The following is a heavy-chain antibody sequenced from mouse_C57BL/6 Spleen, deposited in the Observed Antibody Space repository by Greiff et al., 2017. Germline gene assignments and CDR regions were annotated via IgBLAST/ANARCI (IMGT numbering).Heavy chain of an antibody. CDR3: ARSDLFTTVVAPFAY. D-gene: IGHD1-1*01. CDR1: GYTFTRYW. Sequence: QVQLQQPGTELVKPGASVKLSCKASGYTFTRYWMHWVKQRPGQGLEWIGNINPSNGGTNYNEKFKSKATLTVDKSSSTAYMQLSSLTSEDSAVYYGARSDLFTTVVAPFAYWGQGTLVTVSA. CDR2: INPSNGGT. V-gene: IGHV1-53*01. J-gene: IGHJ3*01.